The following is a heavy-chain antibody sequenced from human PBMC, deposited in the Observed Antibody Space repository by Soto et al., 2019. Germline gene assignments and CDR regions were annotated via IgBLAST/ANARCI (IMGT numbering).Heavy chain of an antibody. CDR3: AKRATGTYFDY. CDR1: GFTFSNYA. D-gene: IGHD1-1*01. CDR2: ISGSGGST. J-gene: IGHJ4*02. V-gene: IGHV3-23*01. Sequence: EVQLLESGGGLVQPGGSLRLSCAASGFTFSNYAMNWVRQAPGKGLEWVSVISGSGGSTYYADSVKGRFTISRDNSKNTLYLQMNRLRGEDTAVYYCAKRATGTYFDYWGQGTLVTVSS.